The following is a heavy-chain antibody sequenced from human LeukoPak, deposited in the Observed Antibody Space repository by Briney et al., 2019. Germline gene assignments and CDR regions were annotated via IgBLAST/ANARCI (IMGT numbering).Heavy chain of an antibody. D-gene: IGHD2-15*01. CDR2: IYYSGST. Sequence: SETLSLTCTVSGDSIGSYYWSWIRQPPGKGLEWIGYIYYSGSTNYNPSLKSRVTISIDTSKNQLSLKLSSVTAADTAVYYCARRHCSGGSCYPHYLDYWGQGILVTVSS. J-gene: IGHJ4*02. CDR3: ARRHCSGGSCYPHYLDY. CDR1: GDSIGSYY. V-gene: IGHV4-59*08.